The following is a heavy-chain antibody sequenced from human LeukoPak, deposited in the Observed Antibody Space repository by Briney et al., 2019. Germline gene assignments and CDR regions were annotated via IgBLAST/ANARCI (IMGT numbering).Heavy chain of an antibody. CDR2: IYYSGST. V-gene: IGHV4-39*07. J-gene: IGHJ6*03. CDR1: GGSISSNTYY. Sequence: SETLSLTCTVSGGSISSNTYYWGWFRQPPGTGLEWIGSIYYSGSTFYSTSLKSRVTISVDTSKNQFSLKLSSVTAADTALYYCARSYSSKTYYMDVWGKGTTVAVSS. D-gene: IGHD6-13*01. CDR3: ARSYSSKTYYMDV.